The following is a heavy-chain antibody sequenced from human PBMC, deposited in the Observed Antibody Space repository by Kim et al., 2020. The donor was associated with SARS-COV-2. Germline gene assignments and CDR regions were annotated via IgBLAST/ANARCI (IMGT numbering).Heavy chain of an antibody. V-gene: IGHV3-30*02. D-gene: IGHD3-10*01. J-gene: IGHJ6*02. CDR3: AKALLRGVNFYYYGMDV. Sequence: KGRLTSSRDKSENTLYLQLNSLRPEDTAVYYCAKALLRGVNFYYYGMDVWGQGTTVTVSS.